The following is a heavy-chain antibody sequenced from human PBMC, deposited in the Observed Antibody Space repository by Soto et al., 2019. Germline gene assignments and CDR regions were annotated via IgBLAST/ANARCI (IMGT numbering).Heavy chain of an antibody. CDR2: ISGSGGST. CDR1: GFSFSSYA. D-gene: IGHD3-16*02. V-gene: IGHV3-23*01. CDR3: ANHRGELSPFFDY. J-gene: IGHJ4*02. Sequence: EVQLLESGGGLVQPGGSLRLSCAASGFSFSSYAMSWVRQAPGKGLEWVSAISGSGGSTYYADSVKGRFTISRDNSKNTLYLQMNSLRAEDTAVYYCANHRGELSPFFDYWGQGTLVTVSS.